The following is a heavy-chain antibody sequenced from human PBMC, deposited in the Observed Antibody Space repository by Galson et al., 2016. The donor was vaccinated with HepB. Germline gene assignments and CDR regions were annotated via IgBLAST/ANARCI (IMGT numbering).Heavy chain of an antibody. CDR2: IYTDTTT. CDR3: SRDTWTWK. V-gene: IGHV3-53*01. CDR1: GFNVGSSY. Sequence: SLRLSCAASGFNVGSSYMSWVRQAPGRGLEWVSNIYTDTTTYYADSVRGRFTNSREKAKNTLHLQMERLRSEDTTVYYCSRDTWTWKGGQGTRVPVSS. J-gene: IGHJ4*02. D-gene: IGHD3/OR15-3a*01.